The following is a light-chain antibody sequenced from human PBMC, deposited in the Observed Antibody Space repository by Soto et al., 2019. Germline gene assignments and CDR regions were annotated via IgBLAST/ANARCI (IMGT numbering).Light chain of an antibody. CDR3: QQYNDWPLT. V-gene: IGKV3-15*01. CDR2: GAS. J-gene: IGKJ4*01. Sequence: EIVMTQSPATLSVSPGERATLSCRASQSISNNLAWYQQKPGQAPRLLIYGASTRATGIPARFSGSGSGTEFTLTISSLRSEDCAVYYCQQYNDWPLTFGGGTKVEIK. CDR1: QSISNN.